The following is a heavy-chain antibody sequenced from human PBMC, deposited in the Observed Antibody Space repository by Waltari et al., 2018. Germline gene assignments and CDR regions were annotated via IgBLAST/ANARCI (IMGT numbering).Heavy chain of an antibody. D-gene: IGHD3-9*01. J-gene: IGHJ6*02. CDR3: ARDSTGFLYYYHGMDV. CDR1: GFSFKTFG. V-gene: IGHV3-33*01. Sequence: QLVESGGGVVQPGGSLTLSCAASGFSFKTFGMHWVRQAPGKGLEWGAVIWYDGSKEYYVESVKGRFTISRDNSKNTLYLQMSSLRVEDTAVYYCARDSTGFLYYYHGMDVWGQGTTVTVSS. CDR2: IWYDGSKE.